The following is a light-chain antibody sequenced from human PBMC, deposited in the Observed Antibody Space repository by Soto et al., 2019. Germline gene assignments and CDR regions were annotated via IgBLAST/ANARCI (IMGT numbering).Light chain of an antibody. V-gene: IGKV3-20*01. J-gene: IGKJ3*01. CDR3: QQYGGSPFT. Sequence: EIVLTQSPGTLSLSPGESATLSYGASQRVSSGFLAWYQQKPGQAPRLLIYVASSRATGIPDRFSGSGSGTDFTLTISRLEPEDFEVYYCQQYGGSPFTFGPGTKVDIK. CDR2: VAS. CDR1: QRVSSGF.